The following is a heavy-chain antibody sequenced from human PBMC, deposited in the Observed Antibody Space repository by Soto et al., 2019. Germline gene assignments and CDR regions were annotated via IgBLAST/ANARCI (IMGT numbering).Heavy chain of an antibody. Sequence: QVQLQESGPGLVKASETLSLTCAVSGDSISSGAWWSWVRQSPGKGLQWIGEIYHSGNTRNNPSLKSRVPMPVDKSNNQFSLNLMSVTAADTATYYCARDSRTGCSSTDCYMSWGRGILVTVSS. D-gene: IGHD2-2*01. V-gene: IGHV4-4*02. CDR2: IYHSGNT. CDR3: ARDSRTGCSSTDCYMS. J-gene: IGHJ5*02. CDR1: GDSISSGAW.